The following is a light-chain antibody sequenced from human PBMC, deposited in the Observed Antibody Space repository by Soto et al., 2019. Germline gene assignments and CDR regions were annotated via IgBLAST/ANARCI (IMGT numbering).Light chain of an antibody. CDR2: AAS. CDR3: QQCNYWPRT. V-gene: IGKV3-11*01. J-gene: IGKJ1*01. CDR1: QIVAAY. Sequence: EVVLTQSPAPRPWSPGKMATPSSRPSQIVAAYLAWYKRKPAQAPGLLISAASNRATGIPARFSASGSVTDFTLTISSLEPEDFADYYCQQCNYWPRTFGQGTKVQIK.